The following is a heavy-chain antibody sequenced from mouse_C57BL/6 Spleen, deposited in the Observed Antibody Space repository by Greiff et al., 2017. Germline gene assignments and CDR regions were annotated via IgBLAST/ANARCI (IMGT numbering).Heavy chain of an antibody. CDR3: ARGFITTVVSYVDY. CDR2: ISDGGSYT. D-gene: IGHD1-1*01. CDR1: GFTFSSYA. V-gene: IGHV5-4*01. Sequence: EVQGVESGGGLVKPGGSLKLSCAASGFTFSSYAMSWVRQTPEKRLEWVATISDGGSYTYYPDNVKGRFTISRDNAKNNLYLQMSHLKSEDTAMYYCARGFITTVVSYVDYWGQGTTLTVSS. J-gene: IGHJ2*01.